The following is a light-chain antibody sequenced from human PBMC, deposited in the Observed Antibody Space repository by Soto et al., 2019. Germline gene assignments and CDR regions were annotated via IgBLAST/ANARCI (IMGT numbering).Light chain of an antibody. J-gene: IGKJ3*01. Sequence: EIVLTQSPGTLSLFPGERATLSCRASQRVSSTYFAWYRQKPGQPPRLLIYGASKRATGVPDRVSGSGSGTDFTLPINRLEPEDFAVYYCQHYASSPPGFTFGPGTTVDIK. CDR2: GAS. V-gene: IGKV3-20*01. CDR1: QRVSSTY. CDR3: QHYASSPPGFT.